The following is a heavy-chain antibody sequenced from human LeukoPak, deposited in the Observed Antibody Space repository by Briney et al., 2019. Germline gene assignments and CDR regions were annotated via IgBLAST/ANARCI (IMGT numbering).Heavy chain of an antibody. CDR2: IYSGGST. CDR3: ARETVRGVFDY. V-gene: IGHV3-53*01. J-gene: IGHJ4*02. CDR1: GFTFSSYW. D-gene: IGHD3-10*01. Sequence: PGGSLRLSCAASGFTFSSYWMHWVRQAPGKGLEWVSVIYSGGSTYYADSVKGRFTISRDNSKNTLYLQMNSLRAEDTAVYYCARETVRGVFDYWGQGTLVTVSS.